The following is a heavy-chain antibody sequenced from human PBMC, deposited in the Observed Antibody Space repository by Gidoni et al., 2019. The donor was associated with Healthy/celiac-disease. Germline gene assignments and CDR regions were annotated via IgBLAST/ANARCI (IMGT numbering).Heavy chain of an antibody. V-gene: IGHV4-59*01. D-gene: IGHD3-3*01. CDR3: ARDDPHLRFRGGMDV. CDR2: IYYSGST. Sequence: KGLEWIGYIYYSGSTNYNPSLKSRVTISVDTSKNQFSLKLSSVTAADTAVYYCARDDPHLRFRGGMDVWGQGTTVTVSS. J-gene: IGHJ6*02.